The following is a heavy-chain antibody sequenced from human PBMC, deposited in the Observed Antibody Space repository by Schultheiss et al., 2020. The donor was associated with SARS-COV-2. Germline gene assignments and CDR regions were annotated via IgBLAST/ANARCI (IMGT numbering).Heavy chain of an antibody. CDR2: ISWNSGSI. CDR3: ARELRFLEWSIAYYYYGMDV. CDR1: GFTVSSNY. V-gene: IGHV3-66*01. D-gene: IGHD3-3*01. Sequence: GGSLRLSCAASGFTVSSNYMSWVRQAPGKGLEWVSGISWNSGSIGYADSVKGRFTISRDNSKNTLYLQMNSLRAEDTAVYYCARELRFLEWSIAYYYYGMDVWGQGTTVTVSS. J-gene: IGHJ6*02.